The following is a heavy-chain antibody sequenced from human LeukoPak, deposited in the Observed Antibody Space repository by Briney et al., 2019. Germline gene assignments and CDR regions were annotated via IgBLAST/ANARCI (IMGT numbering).Heavy chain of an antibody. Sequence: GGSLRLSCAASGFTFSSYSMSWVRQAPGKGLEWVSAISSSGGSTDYTDSVKGRFTISRDNSKNTLYLQMNSLRAEDTAVYYCAKALSCDYWGQGTLVTVSS. J-gene: IGHJ4*02. CDR1: GFTFSSYS. CDR3: AKALSCDY. V-gene: IGHV3-23*01. CDR2: ISSSGGST.